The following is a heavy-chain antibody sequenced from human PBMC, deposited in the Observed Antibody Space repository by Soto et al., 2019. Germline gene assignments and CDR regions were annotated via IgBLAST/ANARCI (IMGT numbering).Heavy chain of an antibody. V-gene: IGHV2-5*02. CDR3: AHMLALIASHFNH. D-gene: IGHD2-15*01. CDR2: IYWDDRT. CDR1: GFSLTTDGVA. Sequence: QITLKQSGPTLVKPTQTLTLTCSFSGFSLTTDGVAVGWIRQPPGKALEWLASIYWDDRTRYTPSLESRLTITRDTSRSQVVLTMTNMAPLDTGTYYCAHMLALIASHFNHWGQVTLVTVAS. J-gene: IGHJ4*02.